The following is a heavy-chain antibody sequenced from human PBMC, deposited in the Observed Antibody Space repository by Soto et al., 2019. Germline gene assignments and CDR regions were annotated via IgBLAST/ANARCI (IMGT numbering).Heavy chain of an antibody. D-gene: IGHD3-3*01. CDR2: ISSSSSYI. Sequence: GSLRLSCSASGFTFSSYSMNWVRQAPGKGLEWVSSISSSSSYIYYADSVKGRFTISRDNAKNSLYLQMNSLRAEDTAVYYCARDAIFGVVISYGMDVWGQGTTVTVYS. CDR3: ARDAIFGVVISYGMDV. J-gene: IGHJ6*02. V-gene: IGHV3-21*01. CDR1: GFTFSSYS.